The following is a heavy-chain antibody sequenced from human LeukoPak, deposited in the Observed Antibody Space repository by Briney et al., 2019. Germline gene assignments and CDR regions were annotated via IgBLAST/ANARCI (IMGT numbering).Heavy chain of an antibody. V-gene: IGHV4-34*01. CDR2: INHSGTI. D-gene: IGHD5-24*01. CDR1: GGSFSGYY. Sequence: PSETLSLTCAVYGGSFSGYYWSWIRQPPGKGLEWIGEINHSGTINYNPSLKSRVTISVDASKNQFSLKLSSVTAADTAVYYCARERDEGALLGWFDPWGPGTLVTVSS. J-gene: IGHJ5*02. CDR3: ARERDEGALLGWFDP.